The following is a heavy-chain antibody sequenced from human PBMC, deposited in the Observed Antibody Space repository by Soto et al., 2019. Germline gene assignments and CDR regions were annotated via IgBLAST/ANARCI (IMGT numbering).Heavy chain of an antibody. CDR1: GGSFSGYY. J-gene: IGHJ5*02. D-gene: IGHD6-13*01. CDR3: ARSSRRAAAGSWFDP. CDR2: INHSGST. Sequence: SETLSLTCAVYGGSFSGYYWSWIRQPPGKGLEWIGEINHSGSTNYNPSLKSRVTISVDTSKNQFSLKLSSVTAADTAVYYCARSSRRAAAGSWFDPWGQGTLVTVSS. V-gene: IGHV4-34*01.